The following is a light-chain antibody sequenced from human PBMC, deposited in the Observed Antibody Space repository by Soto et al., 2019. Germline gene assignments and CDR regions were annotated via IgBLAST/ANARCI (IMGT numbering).Light chain of an antibody. CDR2: EDS. CDR3: QSFDISNVG. V-gene: IGLV6-57*03. J-gene: IGLJ2*01. CDR1: SGSIASNY. Sequence: NFMLTQLHSVSEAPGKTVSISGTRSSGSIASNYVQCYQQRPGSAPTPVIYEDSQRPSGVPARFSGSIDSSSNSASLTISILKAEDEADYYCQSFDISNVGFGGGTQLTVL.